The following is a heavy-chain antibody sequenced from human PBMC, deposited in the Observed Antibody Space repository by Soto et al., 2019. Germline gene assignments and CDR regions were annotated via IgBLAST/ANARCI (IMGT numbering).Heavy chain of an antibody. CDR3: ASRRGKGACEV. CDR1: GGSLSSYA. Sequence: QVQLVQSGAEVKKPGSSVKVSCKASGGSLSSYAISWVRQAPGQGLEWMGGIIPIFGTANYAQKFQGRVTITSDESTSTAYLELSSLGSGDTAVSYCASRRGKGACEVCGSAKMVSVSS. D-gene: IGHD3-10*01. J-gene: IGHJ3*01. CDR2: IIPIFGTA. V-gene: IGHV1-69*01.